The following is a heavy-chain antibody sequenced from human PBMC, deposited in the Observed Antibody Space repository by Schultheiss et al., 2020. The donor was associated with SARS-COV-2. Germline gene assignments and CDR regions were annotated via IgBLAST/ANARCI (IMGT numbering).Heavy chain of an antibody. CDR2: IIPIFGTA. Sequence: VKVSCKASGGTFSSYAISWVRQAPGQGLEWMGGIIPIFGTANYAQKFQGRVTITADESTSTAYMELSSLRSDDTAVYYCARLDYDFWSGYHPGSDYYYGMDVWGQGTTVTVSS. CDR1: GGTFSSYA. J-gene: IGHJ6*02. D-gene: IGHD3-3*01. V-gene: IGHV1-69*01. CDR3: ARLDYDFWSGYHPGSDYYYGMDV.